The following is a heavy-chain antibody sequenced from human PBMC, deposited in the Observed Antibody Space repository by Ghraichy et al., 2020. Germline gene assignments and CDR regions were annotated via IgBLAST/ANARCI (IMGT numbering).Heavy chain of an antibody. CDR3: ARDDIVVVVAANYGMDV. V-gene: IGHV1-2*02. D-gene: IGHD2-15*01. Sequence: ASVKVSCKASGYTFTGYYMHWVRQAPGQGLEWMGWINPNSGGTNYAQKFQGRVTMTRDTSISTAYMELSRLRSDDTVVYYCARDDIVVVVAANYGMDVWGQGTTVTVSS. CDR1: GYTFTGYY. CDR2: INPNSGGT. J-gene: IGHJ6*02.